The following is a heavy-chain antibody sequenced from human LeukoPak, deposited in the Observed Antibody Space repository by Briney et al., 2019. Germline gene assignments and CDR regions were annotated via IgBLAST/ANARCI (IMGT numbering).Heavy chain of an antibody. Sequence: PGGSLRLSCAASGFTFDDYGMSWVRQAPGKGLEWVAVISFDGINKYYAESVKGRFTISRDNSKNTLYLQMNSLRPEDTAVYFCARAKSGPFDYWGQGTLVTVSS. CDR3: ARAKSGPFDY. J-gene: IGHJ4*02. V-gene: IGHV3-30*03. CDR2: ISFDGINK. D-gene: IGHD2-15*01. CDR1: GFTFDDYG.